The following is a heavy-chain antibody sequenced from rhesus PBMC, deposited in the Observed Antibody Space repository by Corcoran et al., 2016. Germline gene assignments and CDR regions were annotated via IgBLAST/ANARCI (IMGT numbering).Heavy chain of an antibody. Sequence: VQLVESGGGLVKPGGSLRTSCAASGLLLDEYAMSWVRQAPGKGLEWVTRIIVNSGTIYYADSVKGRFTISRDNAKNSLFLQMDRLRAEDTAVYYCTRVLGNYRDYWGQGVLVTVSS. J-gene: IGHJ4*01. CDR1: GLLLDEYA. CDR3: TRVLGNYRDY. CDR2: IIVNSGTI. D-gene: IGHD4-17*01. V-gene: IGHV3-134*01.